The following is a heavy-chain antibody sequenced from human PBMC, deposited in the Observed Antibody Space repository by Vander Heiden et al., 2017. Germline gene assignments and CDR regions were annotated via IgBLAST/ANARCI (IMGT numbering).Heavy chain of an antibody. CDR3: ARDRGTRHWYFDF. Sequence: QVQLVESGGGVVQPGRSLRLSCDASGVTFTSYAMHWVRQAPGKGLEWVAIIRYDGSNKYYADSVKGRFTISRDTSNNTLYLQMNSLRVEDTAVYYCARDRGTRHWYFDFWGRGTLVTVSS. J-gene: IGHJ2*01. V-gene: IGHV3-33*01. D-gene: IGHD1-26*01. CDR1: GVTFTSYA. CDR2: IRYDGSNK.